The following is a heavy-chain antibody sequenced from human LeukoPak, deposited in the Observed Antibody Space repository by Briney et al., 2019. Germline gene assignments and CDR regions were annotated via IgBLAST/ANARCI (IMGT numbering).Heavy chain of an antibody. CDR3: GRHFPETGRDEQPLEY. V-gene: IGHV4-39*01. CDR2: IFFSRTT. D-gene: IGHD3-10*01. Sequence: SETLSLTCTVSGGSISSSDSYWAWVRQPPGKGLELIGSIFFSRTTYYIPSLKSRVTMSIDTSKNHFSLKVASVTAADTAVYYCGRHFPETGRDEQPLEYWGQGSLFTVSS. CDR1: GGSISSSDSY. J-gene: IGHJ4*02.